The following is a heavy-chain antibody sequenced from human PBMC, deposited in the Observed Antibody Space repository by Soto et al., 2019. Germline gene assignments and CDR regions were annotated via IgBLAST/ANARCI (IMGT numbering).Heavy chain of an antibody. CDR1: GFTFRDYY. V-gene: IGHV3-11*01. D-gene: IGHD3-10*01. CDR3: ARDGRLHMVRGVIGY. Sequence: PGWSLRLACAASGFTFRDYYMSWILQAPGKGLEWVSYISSSGSTIYYADSVKGRFTISRDNAKNSLYLQMNSLRAEDTAVYYCARDGRLHMVRGVIGYWGQGTLVTVS. J-gene: IGHJ4*02. CDR2: ISSSGSTI.